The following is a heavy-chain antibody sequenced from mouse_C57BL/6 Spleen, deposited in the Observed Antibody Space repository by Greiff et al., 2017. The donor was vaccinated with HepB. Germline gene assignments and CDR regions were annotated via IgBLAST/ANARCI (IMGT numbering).Heavy chain of an antibody. Sequence: VQLQQSGPELVKPGASVKISCKASGYAFSSSWMNWVKQRPGKGLEWIGRIYPGDGDTNYNGKFKGKATLTADKSSSTAYMQLSSLTSEDAAVSFCARGDYTWFAYWGQGTLVTVSA. D-gene: IGHD2-4*01. CDR1: GYAFSSSW. CDR3: ARGDYTWFAY. J-gene: IGHJ3*01. V-gene: IGHV1-82*01. CDR2: IYPGDGDT.